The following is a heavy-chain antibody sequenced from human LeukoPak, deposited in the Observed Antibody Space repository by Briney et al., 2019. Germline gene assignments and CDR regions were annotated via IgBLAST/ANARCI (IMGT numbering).Heavy chain of an antibody. J-gene: IGHJ4*02. D-gene: IGHD3-22*01. V-gene: IGHV3-21*01. CDR1: GFTFSSYS. Sequence: PGGSLRLSCAASGFTFSSYSMNWVRQAPGKGLEWVSSISSSSSYIYYADSVKGRFTISRDNAKNSLYLQMNSLRAEDTAVYYCARDSYDSSGYYTGAKPIDYWGQGTLVTVSS. CDR2: ISSSSSYI. CDR3: ARDSYDSSGYYTGAKPIDY.